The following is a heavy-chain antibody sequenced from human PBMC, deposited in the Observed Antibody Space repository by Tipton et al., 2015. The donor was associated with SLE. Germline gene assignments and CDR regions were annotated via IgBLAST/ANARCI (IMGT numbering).Heavy chain of an antibody. CDR2: FYYSRSS. Sequence: TLSLTCTVSGGSISSNHYYWGWVRQPPGKGLEWIAGFYYSRSSWYNQSLKSRVTVFVDTPKNQFSLKLTSVTAADTAVYYCARGGRRPQYDFWSGYWDGMDVWGQGTTVTVSS. CDR1: GGSISSNHYY. J-gene: IGHJ6*02. D-gene: IGHD3-3*01. CDR3: ARGGRRPQYDFWSGYWDGMDV. V-gene: IGHV4-39*07.